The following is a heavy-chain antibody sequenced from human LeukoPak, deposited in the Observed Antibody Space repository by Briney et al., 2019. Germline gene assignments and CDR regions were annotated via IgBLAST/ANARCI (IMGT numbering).Heavy chain of an antibody. D-gene: IGHD4-17*01. Sequence: PSETLSLTCTVSGGSISSYYWSWIRQPPGKGLEWIGYIYYSGSTNYNPSLKSRVTISVDTSKNQFSLKLSSVTAADTAVYYCARGRPRLRSIAHGNAFDIWGQGTMVTVSS. CDR3: ARGRPRLRSIAHGNAFDI. CDR2: IYYSGST. J-gene: IGHJ3*02. CDR1: GGSISSYY. V-gene: IGHV4-59*01.